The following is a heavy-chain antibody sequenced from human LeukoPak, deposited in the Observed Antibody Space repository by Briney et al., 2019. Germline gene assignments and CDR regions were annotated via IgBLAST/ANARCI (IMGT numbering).Heavy chain of an antibody. Sequence: SVKVSCKASGGTFSSYAISWVRQAPGQGLEWMGGIIPIFGTANYAQKFQGRVTITADESTSTAYMELSSLRSEDTAVYYCARDRGGTGDFDYWGQGTLVTVSS. V-gene: IGHV1-69*13. CDR3: ARDRGGTGDFDY. CDR1: GGTFSSYA. J-gene: IGHJ4*02. D-gene: IGHD1-1*01. CDR2: IIPIFGTA.